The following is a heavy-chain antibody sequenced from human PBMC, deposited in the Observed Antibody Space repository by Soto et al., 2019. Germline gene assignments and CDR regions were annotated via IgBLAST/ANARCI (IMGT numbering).Heavy chain of an antibody. D-gene: IGHD5-12*01. J-gene: IGHJ6*02. CDR1: GFTFSSYA. V-gene: IGHV3-23*01. Sequence: LSLTCAASGFTFSSYAMSWVRQAPGKGLEWVSAISGSGGSTYYADSVKGRFTISRDNSKNTLYLQMNSLRAEDTAVYYCAKDLNRGSGYDYYDYYGMDVGGQGTTVTVSS. CDR3: AKDLNRGSGYDYYDYYGMDV. CDR2: ISGSGGST.